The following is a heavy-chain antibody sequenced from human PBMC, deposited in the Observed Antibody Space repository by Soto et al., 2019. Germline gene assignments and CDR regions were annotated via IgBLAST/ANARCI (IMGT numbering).Heavy chain of an antibody. Sequence: QVQLVQSGAELKEPGASVKVSCTASEYTFVNHDINWVRQAPGRGLEWMGWMNPNSGNSGFAQKFQDTVTTTRDTSRDTAYMELRNLRSEDTAVYYCARGWGRWPHEKPGDYWGQGTLVTVS. CDR2: MNPNSGNS. CDR1: EYTFVNHD. J-gene: IGHJ4*02. CDR3: ARGWGRWPHEKPGDY. V-gene: IGHV1-8*01. D-gene: IGHD3-16*01.